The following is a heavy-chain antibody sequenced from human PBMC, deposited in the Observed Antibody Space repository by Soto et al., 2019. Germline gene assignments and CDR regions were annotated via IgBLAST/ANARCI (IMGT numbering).Heavy chain of an antibody. CDR2: ISGSGNRT. J-gene: IGHJ6*02. Sequence: GGSLRLSCAASGFALSSYAMSWVRQAPGKGLEWVSAISGSGNRTFHADSVKGRFTISRDNAKSALYLQMNSLRVEDTAVYYCAKEVTSGSYSHYYYGLDVWGQGTMVTVSS. V-gene: IGHV3-23*01. D-gene: IGHD1-26*01. CDR3: AKEVTSGSYSHYYYGLDV. CDR1: GFALSSYA.